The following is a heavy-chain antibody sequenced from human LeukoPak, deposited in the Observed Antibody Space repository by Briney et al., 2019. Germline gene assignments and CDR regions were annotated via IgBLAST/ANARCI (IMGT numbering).Heavy chain of an antibody. V-gene: IGHV3-21*01. CDR2: ISSNSGEI. CDR1: RFTFSSYS. Sequence: GGSLRLSCAASRFTFSSYSMNWVRQAPGKGLEWVSSISSNSGEIYYADSVKGRFTISRDNAKNSLYLQMNSLRAEDTGVYYCAREAYGSGNYPFDSWGQGTLVTVSS. J-gene: IGHJ4*02. D-gene: IGHD3-10*01. CDR3: AREAYGSGNYPFDS.